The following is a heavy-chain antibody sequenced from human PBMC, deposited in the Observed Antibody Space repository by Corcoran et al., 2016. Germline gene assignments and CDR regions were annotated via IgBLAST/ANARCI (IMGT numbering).Heavy chain of an antibody. J-gene: IGHJ4*02. CDR1: GFTFSSYW. D-gene: IGHD1-26*01. CDR3: ARAGWSTINYLSY. V-gene: IGHV3-7*01. CDR2: IKQDGSEK. Sequence: EVQLVESGGGLVQPGGSLRLSCAASGFTFSSYWMSWVRQAPGKGLEWVANIKQDGSEKYYVDSVKGRVTISRDNAKNSLYLQMNSLRAEDAAVYYCARAGWSTINYLSYWGQGTLVTVSS.